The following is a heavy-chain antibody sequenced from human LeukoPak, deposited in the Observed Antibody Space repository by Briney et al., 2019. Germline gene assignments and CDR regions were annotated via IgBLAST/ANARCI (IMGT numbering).Heavy chain of an antibody. D-gene: IGHD6-13*01. CDR2: IIPILGIA. V-gene: IGHV1-69*04. CDR3: ARGRPRAASEDFDY. J-gene: IGHJ4*02. Sequence: ASVKVSCKASGGTFSSYAISWVRQAPGQGLEWMGRIIPILGIANYAQKFQGRVTITADKSTSTAYMELSSLRSEDTAVYFCARGRPRAASEDFDYWGQGTLVTVSS. CDR1: GGTFSSYA.